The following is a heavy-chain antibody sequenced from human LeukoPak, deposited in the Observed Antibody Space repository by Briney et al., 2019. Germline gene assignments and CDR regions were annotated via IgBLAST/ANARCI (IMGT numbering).Heavy chain of an antibody. V-gene: IGHV3-66*04. CDR2: IYPNGNT. CDR3: ARRGHGYGSPFDY. CDR1: GFTVSSNY. Sequence: GGSLRLSCAASGFTVSSNYMNWVRQAPGKGLEWVSMIYPNGNTFYTDSVKGRFTISRDNSKNTLDLQMSSLRAEDTAVYYCARRGHGYGSPFDYWGQGTLVTVSS. D-gene: IGHD5-18*01. J-gene: IGHJ4*02.